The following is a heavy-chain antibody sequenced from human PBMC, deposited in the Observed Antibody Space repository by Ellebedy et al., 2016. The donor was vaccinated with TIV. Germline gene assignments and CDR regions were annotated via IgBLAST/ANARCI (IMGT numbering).Heavy chain of an antibody. CDR2: IRSKANSYAT. D-gene: IGHD3-22*01. CDR3: AITYYYDSSGYTIDY. J-gene: IGHJ4*02. Sequence: PGGSLRLSCAASGSTFSGSAMHWVRQASGKGLEWVGRIRSKANSYATEYTASVNGRFTISRDDSKNTAYLHMNSLETEDTAVYYCAITYYYDSSGYTIDYWGQGTLVTVTS. V-gene: IGHV3-73*01. CDR1: GSTFSGSA.